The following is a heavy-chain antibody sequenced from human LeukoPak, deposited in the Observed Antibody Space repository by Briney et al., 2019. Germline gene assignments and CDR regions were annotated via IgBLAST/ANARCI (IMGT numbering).Heavy chain of an antibody. V-gene: IGHV3-7*03. Sequence: GGSLRLSWAASGFTFSSYWMNWARQAPGKGLEWVASINHNGNVNFYVDSVKGRFTISRDNAKNSLYLQMSNLRAEDTAVYFCERGGGLDVWGQGATVTVSS. CDR3: ERGGGLDV. D-gene: IGHD3-16*01. CDR1: GFTFSSYW. J-gene: IGHJ6*02. CDR2: INHNGNVN.